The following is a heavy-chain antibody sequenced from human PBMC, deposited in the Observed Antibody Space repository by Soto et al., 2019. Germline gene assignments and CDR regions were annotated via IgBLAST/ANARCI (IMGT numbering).Heavy chain of an antibody. CDR1: GGSVYSASYY. Sequence: SETLSLTCTVSGGSVYSASYYWSWIRKPPGKGLEWIGYIYYGGSTNYNPSLKSRVTISVDTSKNQFSLKLGSVTAADTAVYYCARDNTIVGDEVAYYYYGMDVWGQGTTVTVSS. D-gene: IGHD3-3*01. CDR3: ARDNTIVGDEVAYYYYGMDV. CDR2: IYYGGST. V-gene: IGHV4-61*01. J-gene: IGHJ6*02.